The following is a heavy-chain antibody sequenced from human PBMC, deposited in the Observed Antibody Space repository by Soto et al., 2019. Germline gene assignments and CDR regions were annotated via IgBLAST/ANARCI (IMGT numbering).Heavy chain of an antibody. CDR3: AKDKGSSSWPYYFDY. J-gene: IGHJ4*02. CDR2: ISGSGGST. CDR1: GFTFSSYA. D-gene: IGHD6-13*01. Sequence: GGSLRLSCAASGFTFSSYAMSWVRQAPGKGLEWVSAISGSGGSTYYADSVKGRFTISRDNSKNTLYLQMNSLRAEDTAVYYCAKDKGSSSWPYYFDYWGQGTLVTVSS. V-gene: IGHV3-23*01.